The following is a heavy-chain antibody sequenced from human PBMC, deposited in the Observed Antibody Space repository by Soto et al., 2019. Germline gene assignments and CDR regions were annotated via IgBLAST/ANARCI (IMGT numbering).Heavy chain of an antibody. Sequence: SETLSLTCTVSGYSISSGYYWGWIRQPPGKGLEWIGSIYHSGSTYYNPSLKSRVTISVDTSKNQFSLKLSSVTAADTAVYYCASRIAVADNWYFDLWGRGTLVTVSS. J-gene: IGHJ2*01. CDR1: GYSISSGYY. D-gene: IGHD6-19*01. CDR3: ASRIAVADNWYFDL. CDR2: IYHSGST. V-gene: IGHV4-38-2*02.